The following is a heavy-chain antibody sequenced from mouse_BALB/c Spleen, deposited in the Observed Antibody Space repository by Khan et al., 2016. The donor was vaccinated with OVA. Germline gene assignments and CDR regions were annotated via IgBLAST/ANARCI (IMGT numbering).Heavy chain of an antibody. V-gene: IGHV1S81*02. CDR3: TISGLAAFAY. J-gene: IGHJ3*01. D-gene: IGHD3-1*01. Sequence: QVQLQQPGAELVKPGASVKLSCKASGYTFTSYYMYWVKQRPGQGLEWIGGINTSDGGTNFNEKFKSKATLTVDKSSSTAYMQLSSLTSEDSAVYYCTISGLAAFAYWGQGTLVTVSA. CDR1: GYTFTSYY. CDR2: INTSDGGT.